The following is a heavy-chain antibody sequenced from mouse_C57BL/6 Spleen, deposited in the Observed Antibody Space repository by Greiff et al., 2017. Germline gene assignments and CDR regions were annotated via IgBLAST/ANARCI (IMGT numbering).Heavy chain of an antibody. V-gene: IGHV7-3*01. Sequence: EVKLVESGGGLVQPGGSLSLSCAASGFTFTDYYMSWVRQPPGKALEWLGFIRNKANGYTTEYSASVKGRFTISRDNSQSILYLQMNALRAEDSATYYCARYAGTFPFAYWGQGTLVTVSA. CDR1: GFTFTDYY. J-gene: IGHJ3*01. CDR2: IRNKANGYTT. D-gene: IGHD4-1*01. CDR3: ARYAGTFPFAY.